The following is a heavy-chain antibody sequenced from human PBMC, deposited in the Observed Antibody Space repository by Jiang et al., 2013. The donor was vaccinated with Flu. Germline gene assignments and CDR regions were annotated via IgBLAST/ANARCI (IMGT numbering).Heavy chain of an antibody. D-gene: IGHD3/OR15-3a*01. V-gene: IGHV3-7*01. Sequence: NIKQDGSEKYYVDSVKGRFTISRDNAKNSLYLQMNSLRAEDTAVYYCMRGTQGSFDYWGQGTLVTVSS. CDR2: IKQDGSEK. CDR3: MRGTQGSFDY. J-gene: IGHJ4*02.